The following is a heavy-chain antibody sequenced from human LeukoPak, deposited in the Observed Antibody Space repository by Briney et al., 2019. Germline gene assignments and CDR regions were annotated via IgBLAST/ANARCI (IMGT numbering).Heavy chain of an antibody. J-gene: IGHJ4*02. D-gene: IGHD6-19*01. CDR1: GGSFSVYY. CDR3: ARGGSSGWYTRSFGTQTIDY. CDR2: INHSGST. Sequence: PSETLSLTCAVYGGSFSVYYWSWIRQPPGKGLEWIGEINHSGSTNYNPSLKSRVTMSVDTSKNQFSLKLSSVTAADTAVYYCARGGSSGWYTRSFGTQTIDYWGQGTLVTVSS. V-gene: IGHV4-34*01.